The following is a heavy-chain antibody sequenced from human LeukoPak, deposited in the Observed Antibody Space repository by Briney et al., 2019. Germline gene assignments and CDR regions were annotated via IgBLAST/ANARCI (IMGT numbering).Heavy chain of an antibody. J-gene: IGHJ4*02. V-gene: IGHV3-21*01. CDR1: GFTFSSSS. D-gene: IGHD6-19*01. Sequence: GGSLRLSCAASGFTFSSSSMNWVRQAPGKGLEWVSYISSSSNYIYNADSVKGRFIITRDNAKSSLYLQMNSLRAEDTAVYYCARAYSSGRFAYLTSHLDLDYWGQGTLVTVSS. CDR3: ARAYSSGRFAYLTSHLDLDY. CDR2: ISSSSNYI.